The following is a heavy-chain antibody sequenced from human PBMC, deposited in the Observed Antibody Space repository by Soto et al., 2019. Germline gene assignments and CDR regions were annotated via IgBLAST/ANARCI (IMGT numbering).Heavy chain of an antibody. CDR1: GGSFSGYY. D-gene: IGHD3-22*01. V-gene: IGHV4-34*01. CDR2: INHSGST. Sequence: SETLSLTCAVYGGSFSGYYWSWIRQPPGKGLEWIGEINHSGSTNYNPSLKSRVTISVDTTNNQFSLKLSSVTAADTAVHCCAARGYYYWECERGVELQNWFDPWGQGTLVTVSS. J-gene: IGHJ5*02. CDR3: AARGYYYWECERGVELQNWFDP.